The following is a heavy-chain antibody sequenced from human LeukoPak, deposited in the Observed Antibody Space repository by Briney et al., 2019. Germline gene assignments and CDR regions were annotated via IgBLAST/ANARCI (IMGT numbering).Heavy chain of an antibody. CDR3: ARPMIRGVNDALDI. D-gene: IGHD3-10*01. Sequence: PSETLSLTCTVSGGSISSSSYYWGWIRQPPGKGLEWIGTIYYSGSTYYTPSLKSRVTISVDTSKNQFSLDLSSVTAADTAVYYCARPMIRGVNDALDIWGQGTMVTVSS. CDR2: IYYSGST. V-gene: IGHV4-39*07. J-gene: IGHJ3*02. CDR1: GGSISSSSYY.